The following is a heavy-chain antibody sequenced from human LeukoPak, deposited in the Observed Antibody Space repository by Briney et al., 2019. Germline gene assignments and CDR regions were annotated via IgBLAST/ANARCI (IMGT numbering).Heavy chain of an antibody. CDR3: AREWTTGFDY. CDR1: GFTFSSYG. V-gene: IGHV3-74*01. D-gene: IGHD4-11*01. J-gene: IGHJ4*02. Sequence: PGGSLRLSCAASGFTFSSYGMHWVRQAPGKGPEWVSRINSDGSVTSYADSVKGRFTISRDNAKNTLYLQMNSLRAEDMAVYYCAREWTTGFDYWGQGTLVTVSS. CDR2: INSDGSVT.